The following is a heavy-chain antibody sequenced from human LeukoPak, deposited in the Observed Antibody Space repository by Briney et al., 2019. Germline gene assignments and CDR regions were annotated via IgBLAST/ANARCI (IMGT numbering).Heavy chain of an antibody. J-gene: IGHJ6*02. Sequence: PGGSLRLSCAASGFTFSSYAMHWVRQAPGKGLEWVAVISYDGSNKYYADSVKGRFTISRDNAKNSLYLQMNSLRAEDTAVYYCASIVVAPAALSDVWGQGTTVTVSS. CDR2: ISYDGSNK. D-gene: IGHD2-2*01. V-gene: IGHV3-30-3*01. CDR1: GFTFSSYA. CDR3: ASIVVAPAALSDV.